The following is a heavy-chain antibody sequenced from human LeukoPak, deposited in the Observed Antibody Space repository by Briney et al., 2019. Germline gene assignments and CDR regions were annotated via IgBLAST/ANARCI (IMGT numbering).Heavy chain of an antibody. CDR2: IYSDNT. Sequence: GGSLRLSCTVSGFTVSSNSMSWVRQAPGKGLEGVSFIYSDNTHYSDSVKGRFTISRDNSKNTLYLQMNSLRAEDTAVYYCARVRGSGSLDYWGQGTLVTVSS. CDR1: GFTVSSNS. J-gene: IGHJ4*02. V-gene: IGHV3-53*01. D-gene: IGHD1-26*01. CDR3: ARVRGSGSLDY.